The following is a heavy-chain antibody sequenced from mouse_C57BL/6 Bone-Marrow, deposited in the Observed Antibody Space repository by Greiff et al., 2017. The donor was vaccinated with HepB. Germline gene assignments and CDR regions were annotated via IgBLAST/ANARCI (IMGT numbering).Heavy chain of an antibody. CDR3: ALAIYYDYGRDYFDY. Sequence: QVQLKQPGAELVKPGASVKMSCKASGYTFTSYWITWVKQRPGQGLEWIGDIYPGSGSTNYNEKFKSKATLTVDTSSSTAYMQLSSLTSEDSAVYYCALAIYYDYGRDYFDYWGQGTTLTVSS. CDR1: GYTFTSYW. D-gene: IGHD2-4*01. J-gene: IGHJ2*01. CDR2: IYPGSGST. V-gene: IGHV1-55*01.